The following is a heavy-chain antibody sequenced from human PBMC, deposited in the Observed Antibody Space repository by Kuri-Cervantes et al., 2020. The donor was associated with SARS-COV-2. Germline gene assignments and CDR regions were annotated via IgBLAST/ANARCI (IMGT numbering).Heavy chain of an antibody. J-gene: IGHJ4*02. CDR1: GFLFSASA. CDR3: ARGFDGYNSDYFDY. Sequence: GESLKISCEVSGFLFSASAIHWVRQASGKGLEWVGRVRGKANNYATAYAASVKGRFTISRDDSKNMAYLQMNSLKTGDTAVYYCARGFDGYNSDYFDYWGQGTLVTVSS. D-gene: IGHD5-24*01. V-gene: IGHV3-73*01. CDR2: VRGKANNYAT.